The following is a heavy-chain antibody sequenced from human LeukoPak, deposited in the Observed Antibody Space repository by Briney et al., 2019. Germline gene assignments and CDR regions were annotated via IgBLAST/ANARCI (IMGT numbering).Heavy chain of an antibody. D-gene: IGHD4-17*01. V-gene: IGHV1-69*13. J-gene: IGHJ4*02. Sequence: SVKVSCKASGGTFSSYAISWVRQAPGQGLEWMGGIIPIFGTANYAQKFQGRVTITADESASTAYMELSSLRSEDTAVYYCARGSHDYGDPNGDYWGQGTLVTVSS. CDR3: ARGSHDYGDPNGDY. CDR2: IIPIFGTA. CDR1: GGTFSSYA.